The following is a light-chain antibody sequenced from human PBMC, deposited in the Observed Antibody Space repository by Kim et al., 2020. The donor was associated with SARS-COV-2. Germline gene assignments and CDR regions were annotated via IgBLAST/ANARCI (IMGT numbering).Light chain of an antibody. Sequence: SAAVGDRVTITGRASQSISSWLAWYQQKPGKAPNLLIYKASSLESGVPSRFSGSGSGTEFTLTISSLQPDDFATYYCQQYNSYPYTFGQGTKLEI. J-gene: IGKJ2*01. CDR1: QSISSW. CDR3: QQYNSYPYT. V-gene: IGKV1-5*03. CDR2: KAS.